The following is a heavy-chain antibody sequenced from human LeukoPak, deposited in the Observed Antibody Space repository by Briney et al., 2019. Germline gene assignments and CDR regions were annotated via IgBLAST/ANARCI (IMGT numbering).Heavy chain of an antibody. V-gene: IGHV1-2*07. CDR2: INPNSGGT. D-gene: IGHD1-26*01. J-gene: IGHJ4*02. Sequence: ASVKVSCKGSGYAFTDYYLHWVRQAPGPGLEWMGGINPNSGGTNYSHKFQVRGTMTRDTSISTAYRELSRLRSDDTAIYYCADPPLNSGVDYWGQGTLVTVSS. CDR3: ADPPLNSGVDY. CDR1: GYAFTDYY.